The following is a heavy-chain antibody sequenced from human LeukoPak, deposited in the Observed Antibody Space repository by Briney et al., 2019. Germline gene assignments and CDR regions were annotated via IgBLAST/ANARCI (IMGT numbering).Heavy chain of an antibody. CDR3: ARDSYYYDILQNNWFDP. V-gene: IGHV4-61*02. D-gene: IGHD3-22*01. CDR2: IYTSGST. CDR1: GGSISSGSYY. Sequence: PSETLSLTCTVSGGSISSGSYYWSWIRQPAGKGLEWIGRIYTSGSTDYNPSLKSRVTISVDTSKNQFSLKLSSVTAADTAVYYCARDSYYYDILQNNWFDPWGQGTLVTVSS. J-gene: IGHJ5*02.